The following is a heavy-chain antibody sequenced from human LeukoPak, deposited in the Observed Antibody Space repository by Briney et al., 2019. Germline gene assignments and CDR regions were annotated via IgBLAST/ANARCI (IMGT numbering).Heavy chain of an antibody. CDR1: GFTFSSYA. CDR2: ISSSSSYI. V-gene: IGHV3-21*01. Sequence: GGSLRLSCAASGFTFSSYAMSWVRQAPGKGLEWVSSISSSSSYIYYADSVKGRFTISRDNAKNSLYLQMNSLRAEDTAVYYCARDGGQLPHDAFDIWGQGTMVTVSS. CDR3: ARDGGQLPHDAFDI. J-gene: IGHJ3*02. D-gene: IGHD2-2*01.